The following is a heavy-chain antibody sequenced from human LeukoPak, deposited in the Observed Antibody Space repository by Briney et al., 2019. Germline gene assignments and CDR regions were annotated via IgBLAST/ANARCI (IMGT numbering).Heavy chain of an antibody. CDR2: VYYSGKT. J-gene: IGHJ4*02. V-gene: IGHV4-39*01. D-gene: IGHD1-1*01. Sequence: SATLTLTCTVSGGYIISRNHYWGWNRQPPGQGLEWIGSVYYSGKTYSNPFLKTRATISIDTPTSKNQDPLTLSSVNPAVTDVYYCARHHEEILVPNDWGKGTLVTVTS. CDR3: ARHHEEILVPND. CDR1: GGYIISRNHY.